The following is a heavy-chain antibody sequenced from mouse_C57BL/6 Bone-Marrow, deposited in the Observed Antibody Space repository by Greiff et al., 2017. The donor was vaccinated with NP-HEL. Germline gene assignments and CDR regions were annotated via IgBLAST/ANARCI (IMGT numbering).Heavy chain of an antibody. D-gene: IGHD2-2*01. J-gene: IGHJ2*01. CDR1: GFTFSSYA. V-gene: IGHV5-4*01. CDR2: ISDGGSYT. CDR3: ARDRSGYDGFDY. Sequence: EVQVVESGGGLVKPGGSLKLSCAASGFTFSSYAMSWVRQTPEKRLEWVATISDGGSYTYYPDNVKGRFTTSRDNAKNNLYLQMSHLKSEDTAMYYCARDRSGYDGFDYWGQGTTLTVSS.